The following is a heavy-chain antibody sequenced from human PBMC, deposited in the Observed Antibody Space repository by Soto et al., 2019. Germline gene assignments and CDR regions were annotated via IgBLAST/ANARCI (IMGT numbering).Heavy chain of an antibody. Sequence: SVKVSCKASGGTFSSYAISWVRQAPGQGLEWMGGIIPIFGTANYAQKFQGRVTITADESTSTAHMELSSLRSEDTAVYYCARPYCSSTSCNYGMDVWGQGTTVTVSS. CDR3: ARPYCSSTSCNYGMDV. CDR1: GGTFSSYA. V-gene: IGHV1-69*13. D-gene: IGHD2-2*01. J-gene: IGHJ6*02. CDR2: IIPIFGTA.